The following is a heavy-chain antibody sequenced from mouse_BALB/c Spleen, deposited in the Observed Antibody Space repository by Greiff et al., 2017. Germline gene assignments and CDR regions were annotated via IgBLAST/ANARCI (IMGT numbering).Heavy chain of an antibody. CDR2: IYPGDGDT. CDR3: AREGLRRIFYAMDY. J-gene: IGHJ4*01. CDR1: GYTFTSYW. Sequence: VKLQESGAELARPGASVKLSCKASGYTFTSYWMQWVKQRPGQGLEWIGAIYPGDGDTRYTQKFKGKATLTADKSSSTAYMQLSSLASEDSAVYYCAREGLRRIFYAMDYWGQGTSVTVSS. D-gene: IGHD2-4*01. V-gene: IGHV1-87*01.